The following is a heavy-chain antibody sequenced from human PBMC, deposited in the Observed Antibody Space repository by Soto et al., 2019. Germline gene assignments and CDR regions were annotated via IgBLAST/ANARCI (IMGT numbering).Heavy chain of an antibody. V-gene: IGHV4-34*01. CDR1: GGSFSDYY. CDR3: ARKPIYHFFTGYYTVDY. J-gene: IGHJ4*02. CDR2: IYHSGTT. Sequence: QVQLRQWGAGLLKPSETLSLTCAVFGGSFSDYYWTWIRQSPGKGLEWIGEIYHSGTTSYNPSLKSRLTISIDTSNNQFSLKLSSVTAADTAVYYCARKPIYHFFTGYYTVDYWGQGTLVTVSS. D-gene: IGHD3-9*01.